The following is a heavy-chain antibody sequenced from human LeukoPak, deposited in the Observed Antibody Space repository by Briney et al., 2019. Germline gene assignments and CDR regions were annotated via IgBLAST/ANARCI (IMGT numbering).Heavy chain of an antibody. Sequence: GGSLRLSCAASGFTFTTSVMNWVRQAPGKGLEGVSGISGSGTSTYYAASVKGRFTISRDNSKNTLYLQMNTLRAEDTAVYYCAKPSWHPESDWIDRWGQGTLVIVSS. CDR1: GFTFTTSV. D-gene: IGHD6-13*01. J-gene: IGHJ5*02. CDR2: ISGSGTST. V-gene: IGHV3-23*01. CDR3: AKPSWHPESDWIDR.